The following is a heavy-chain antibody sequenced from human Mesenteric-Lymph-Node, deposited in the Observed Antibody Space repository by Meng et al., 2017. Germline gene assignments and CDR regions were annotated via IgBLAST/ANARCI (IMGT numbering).Heavy chain of an antibody. CDR2: ISGSGGST. J-gene: IGHJ4*02. D-gene: IGHD3-22*01. CDR3: ASGTGSYYDSSGYYGSDGSDF. V-gene: IGHV3-23*01. Sequence: GESLKISCAASGFTFSSYAMSWVRQAPGKGLEWVSAISGSGGSTYYADSVKGRFTISRHNSKNTLYLQMNSLRTEDTAVYYCASGTGSYYDSSGYYGSDGSDFWGQGTLVTVSS. CDR1: GFTFSSYA.